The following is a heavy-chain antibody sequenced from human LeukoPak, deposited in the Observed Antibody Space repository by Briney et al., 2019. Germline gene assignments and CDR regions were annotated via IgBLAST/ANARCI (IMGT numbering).Heavy chain of an antibody. CDR3: GRVTEGATAY. V-gene: IGHV3-23*01. CDR1: GFTFNNYG. Sequence: GGTLRLSCAASGFTFNNYGMSWVRQSPGKGLEWVSSISGSGYPTFYADSVKGRFTISRDNSQNTLYLQMNSLRAEETAAYYCGRVTEGATAYWGQGTLVIVSS. D-gene: IGHD2-21*02. CDR2: ISGSGYPT. J-gene: IGHJ4*02.